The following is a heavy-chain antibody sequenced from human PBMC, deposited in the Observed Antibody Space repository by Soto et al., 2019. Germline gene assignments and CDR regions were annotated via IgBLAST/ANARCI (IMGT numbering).Heavy chain of an antibody. Sequence: QLQLQESGPGLVKPSETLSLTCTVSGGSLNNYYWTWIRHSPGKGLEWIGYVTYSGTADYSPSFQSRFTISRDISKNQCSLKVTSLTAADTAIYYCARLKDDESGSAYYNDSWGQGAVVTVSS. CDR3: ARLKDDESGSAYYNDS. D-gene: IGHD3-16*01. J-gene: IGHJ4*02. CDR2: VTYSGTA. CDR1: GGSLNNYY. V-gene: IGHV4-59*08.